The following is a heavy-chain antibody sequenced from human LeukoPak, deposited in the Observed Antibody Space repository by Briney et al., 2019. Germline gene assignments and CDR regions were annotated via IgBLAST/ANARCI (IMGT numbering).Heavy chain of an antibody. CDR3: ARHRDLYCGADCSNEY. J-gene: IGHJ4*02. CDR2: IYHSGIT. D-gene: IGHD2-21*02. Sequence: PSETLSLTCTVSGGSISSSSYYWGWIRQPPGKGLEWIGSIYHSGITHNNPSLRSRVTTSLDTSKNQFSLKLTSVTAADTAIYYCARHRDLYCGADCSNEYWGQGILVTVSS. V-gene: IGHV4-39*01. CDR1: GGSISSSSYY.